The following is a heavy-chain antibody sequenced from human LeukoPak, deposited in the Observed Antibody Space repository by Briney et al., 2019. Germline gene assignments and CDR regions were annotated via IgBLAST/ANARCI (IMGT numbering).Heavy chain of an antibody. CDR2: IYSGGST. CDR1: GFTVSSNY. CDR3: AGRRRDGYFDY. J-gene: IGHJ4*02. Sequence: PGGSLRLSCAASGFTVSSNYMSWVRQAPGKGLEWVSVIYSGGSTYYADSVKGRFTISRDNSNNTLYFQMNSLRAEDTAVYYCAGRRRDGYFDYWGQGTLVTVSS. V-gene: IGHV3-53*01. D-gene: IGHD5-24*01.